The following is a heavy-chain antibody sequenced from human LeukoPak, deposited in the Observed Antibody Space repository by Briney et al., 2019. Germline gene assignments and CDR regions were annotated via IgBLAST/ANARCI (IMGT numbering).Heavy chain of an antibody. CDR1: GFTFNSYA. Sequence: GGSLRLSCAASGFTFNSYAMNWVRQAPGKGLEWISVIYSGGSTYYADSVKGRFSLSRDNSKNTLYLQMNSLRAEDTAVYYCLGTTDYWGQGTLVTVSS. CDR3: LGTTDY. CDR2: IYSGGST. J-gene: IGHJ4*02. V-gene: IGHV3-53*01. D-gene: IGHD7-27*01.